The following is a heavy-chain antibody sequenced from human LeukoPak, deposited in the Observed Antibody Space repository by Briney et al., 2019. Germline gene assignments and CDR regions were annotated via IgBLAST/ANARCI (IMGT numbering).Heavy chain of an antibody. CDR2: INHSGST. CDR3: ASCQYSSGLVPFDY. Sequence: SSETPSLTCAVYGGSFSGYYWSWIRQPPGKGLEWIGEINHSGSTNYNPSLKSRVTISVDTSKNQFSLKLSSVTAADTAVYYCASCQYSSGLVPFDYWGQGTLVTVSS. V-gene: IGHV4-34*01. J-gene: IGHJ4*02. D-gene: IGHD6-19*01. CDR1: GGSFSGYY.